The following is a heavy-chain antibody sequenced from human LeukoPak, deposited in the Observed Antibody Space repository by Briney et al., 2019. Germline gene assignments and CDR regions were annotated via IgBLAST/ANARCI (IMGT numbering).Heavy chain of an antibody. V-gene: IGHV3-15*01. Sequence: GGSLRLSCAASGFTFSNAWMSWVRQAPGKGLEWVGRIKSKTDGGTTDYAAPVKGRFTISRDDSKNTLYLQMNSLKTEDTAVXYCTXQXRPXQWLQGDAFDIWGQGTMVTVSS. CDR1: GFTFSNAW. J-gene: IGHJ3*02. CDR2: IKSKTDGGTT. D-gene: IGHD6-19*01. CDR3: TXQXRPXQWLQGDAFDI.